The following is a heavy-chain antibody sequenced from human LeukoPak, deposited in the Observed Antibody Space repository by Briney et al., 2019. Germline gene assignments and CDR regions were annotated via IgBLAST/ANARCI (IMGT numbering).Heavy chain of an antibody. CDR3: ASGIVVVGPFPPYYYGMDV. D-gene: IGHD2-15*01. J-gene: IGHJ6*02. CDR2: INHSGST. CDR1: GGSFSGYY. V-gene: IGHV4-34*01. Sequence: PSETLSLTCAVYGGSFSGYYWSWIRQPPGKGLEWIGEINHSGSTNYNPSLKSRVTISVDTSKNQFSLKLSSVTAADTAVYYCASGIVVVGPFPPYYYGMDVWGQGTTVTVSS.